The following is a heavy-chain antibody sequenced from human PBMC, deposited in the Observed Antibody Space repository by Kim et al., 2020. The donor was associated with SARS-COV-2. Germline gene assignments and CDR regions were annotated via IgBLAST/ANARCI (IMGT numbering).Heavy chain of an antibody. J-gene: IGHJ6*02. D-gene: IGHD6-13*01. Sequence: GESLKISCKGSGYSFTSYRNGWVRQMPGKGLEWMVTIYPGDSDTRHRPSFQGQVTIPADKPISTAYLQWRSPKASDTAMYYCARSSAAGGYYYYGMDVWGQGTTVTVSS. CDR2: IYPGDSDT. V-gene: IGHV5-51*04. CDR1: GYSFTSYR. CDR3: ARSSAAGGYYYYGMDV.